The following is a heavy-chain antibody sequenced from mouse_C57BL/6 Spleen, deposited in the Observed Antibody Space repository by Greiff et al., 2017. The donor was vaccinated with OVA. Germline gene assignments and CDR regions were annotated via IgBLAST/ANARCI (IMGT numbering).Heavy chain of an antibody. D-gene: IGHD2-1*01. V-gene: IGHV1-64*01. Sequence: QVQLKQPGAELVKPGASVKLSCKASGYTFTSYWMHWVKQRPGQGLEWIGMIHPNSGSTNYNEKFKSKATLTVDKSSSTAYMQLSSLTSEDSAVYYCAREGYYGNSYAMDYWGQGTSVTVSS. CDR3: AREGYYGNSYAMDY. CDR2: IHPNSGST. CDR1: GYTFTSYW. J-gene: IGHJ4*01.